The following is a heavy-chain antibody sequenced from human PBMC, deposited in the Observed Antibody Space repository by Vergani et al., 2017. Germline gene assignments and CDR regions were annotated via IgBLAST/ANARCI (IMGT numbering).Heavy chain of an antibody. J-gene: IGHJ5*02. CDR2: LSTTGGA. D-gene: IGHD6-13*01. CDR3: AGDTHSWQRADR. CDR1: GVSVTDYN. V-gene: IGHV4-59*02. Sequence: QAQLQESGPGLVKPSETLSLTCHVFGVSVTDYNCNWIRQAPGKGLEWIGSLSTTGGATHASHNPSLKSRVSISVDTSKSQFSLRLTSVTAADSSNYYCAGDTHSWQRADRWGQGLLVSVSS.